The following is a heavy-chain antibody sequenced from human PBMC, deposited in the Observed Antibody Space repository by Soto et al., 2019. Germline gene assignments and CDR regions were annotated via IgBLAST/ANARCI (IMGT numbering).Heavy chain of an antibody. CDR1: GSSISSGDYY. Sequence: PSETLSLTCTVSGSSISSGDYYWSWIRQPPGKGLEWIGYIYYSGSTYYNPSLKSRVTISVDTSKNQFSLKLSSVTAADTAVYYCVRVSSGSYYIFDYWGQGTLVTVSS. D-gene: IGHD3-10*01. V-gene: IGHV4-30-4*01. J-gene: IGHJ4*02. CDR3: VRVSSGSYYIFDY. CDR2: IYYSGST.